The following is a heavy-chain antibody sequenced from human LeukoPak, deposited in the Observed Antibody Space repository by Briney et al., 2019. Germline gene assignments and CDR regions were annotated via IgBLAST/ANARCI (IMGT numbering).Heavy chain of an antibody. J-gene: IGHJ4*02. Sequence: SENLSLTCSVSGGSIGSSSYYWAWIRQPPGKGLEWIGSIYYSGSTYYNPSLKSRVTISVDTSKNQFSLKLSSVTAADTAVYYCAGSYGGNSGFDYWGQGTLVTVSS. V-gene: IGHV4-39*07. D-gene: IGHD4-23*01. CDR3: AGSYGGNSGFDY. CDR2: IYYSGST. CDR1: GGSIGSSSYY.